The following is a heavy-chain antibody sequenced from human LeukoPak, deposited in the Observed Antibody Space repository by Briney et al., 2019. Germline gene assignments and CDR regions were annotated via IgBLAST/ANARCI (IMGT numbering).Heavy chain of an antibody. J-gene: IGHJ4*02. CDR3: AKVGSGWFRQWYFDY. V-gene: IGHV3-23*01. D-gene: IGHD6-19*01. CDR2: ISGNSVYT. CDR1: GFTFSSFA. Sequence: PGGSLRLSCAASGFTFSSFAMSWVRQAPGKGLEWVSVISGNSVYTYHADSVKGRFTISRGNSKNTVYIQMNSLRADDTAVYYCAKVGSGWFRQWYFDYWGQGTLVTVSS.